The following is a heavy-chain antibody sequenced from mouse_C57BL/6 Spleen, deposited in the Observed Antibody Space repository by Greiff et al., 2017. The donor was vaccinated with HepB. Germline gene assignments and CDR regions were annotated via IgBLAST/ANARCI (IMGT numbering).Heavy chain of an antibody. Sequence: DVQLQESGPGLVKPSQSLSLTCSVTGYSITSGYYWNWIRQFPGNKLEWMGYISYDGSNNYNPSLKNRISITRDTSKNQFFLKLNSVTTEDTATYYCSREGGMEGAWCAYWGQGTLVTVSA. V-gene: IGHV3-6*01. D-gene: IGHD2-10*02. J-gene: IGHJ3*01. CDR3: SREGGMEGAWCAY. CDR1: GYSITSGYY. CDR2: ISYDGSN.